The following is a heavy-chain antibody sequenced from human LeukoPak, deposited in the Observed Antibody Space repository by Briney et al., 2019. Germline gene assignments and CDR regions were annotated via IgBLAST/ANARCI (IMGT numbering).Heavy chain of an antibody. CDR3: ARRDITMVRGVINNAFDI. D-gene: IGHD3-10*01. CDR1: GSSFTSYW. Sequence: GESLKISFKGSGSSFTSYWIGWVRQMPGKGLGWMGIIYPGDSDTRYSPSFQGQVTISADKSISTAYLQWSSLKASDTAMYYCARRDITMVRGVINNAFDIWGQGTMVTVSS. CDR2: IYPGDSDT. J-gene: IGHJ3*02. V-gene: IGHV5-51*01.